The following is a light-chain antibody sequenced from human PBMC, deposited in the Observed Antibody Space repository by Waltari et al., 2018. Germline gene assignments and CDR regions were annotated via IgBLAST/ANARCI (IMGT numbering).Light chain of an antibody. CDR2: GAS. CDR3: QQYRNWPLYT. Sequence: EIEMTQSPAALSVSPGERATLSCRASQSVSSNLAWYQQKVGQPPRLLSYGASTRATGIPARLRGSGSGTEFTLTISSLQSEDFAVYYCQQYRNWPLYTFGQGTKLEIK. V-gene: IGKV3-15*01. J-gene: IGKJ2*01. CDR1: QSVSSN.